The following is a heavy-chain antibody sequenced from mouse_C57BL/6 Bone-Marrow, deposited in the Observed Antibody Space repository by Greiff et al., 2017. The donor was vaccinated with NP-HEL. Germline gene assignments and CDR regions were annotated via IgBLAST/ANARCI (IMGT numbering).Heavy chain of an antibody. CDR1: GFTFSDYS. CDR2: INYDGSST. CDR3: AREGGLRRRTHAMDY. J-gene: IGHJ4*01. Sequence: EVKVVESEGGLVQPGSSMKLSCTASGFTFSDYSMAWVRQVPEKGLEWVANINYDGSSTYYLDSLKSRFIISRDNAKNILYLQMSSLKSEDTATYYCAREGGLRRRTHAMDYWGQGTSVTVSS. V-gene: IGHV5-16*01. D-gene: IGHD2-4*01.